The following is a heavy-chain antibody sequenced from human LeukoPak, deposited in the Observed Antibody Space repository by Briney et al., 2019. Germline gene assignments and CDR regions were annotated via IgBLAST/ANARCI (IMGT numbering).Heavy chain of an antibody. V-gene: IGHV4-59*12. J-gene: IGHJ4*02. CDR3: ARGTTKGYYYDSNGYYTE. CDR2: IYYSGRT. D-gene: IGHD3-22*01. CDR1: GGSINSYY. Sequence: KPSETLSLTCNVSGGSINSYYWGWSRQPPGKRLESIGYIYYSGRTTYNPSLKSRVTISVDTSTNQISLKLTSVTAADTAVYFCARGTTKGYYYDSNGYYTEWGQGTLVTVSS.